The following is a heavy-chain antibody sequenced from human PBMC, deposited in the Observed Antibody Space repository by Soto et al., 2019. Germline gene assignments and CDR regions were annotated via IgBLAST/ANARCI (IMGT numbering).Heavy chain of an antibody. Sequence: GGSLRLSCVASGITFRDYYMSWIRQAPGKGLEWVSVSSNSGSAFYYADSVKGRFTISGDNSKNTLYLQMNSLRAEDTAVHYCAKAPDTILRNYFDYWGQGTLVTVSS. D-gene: IGHD3-3*01. CDR2: SSNSGSAF. J-gene: IGHJ4*02. V-gene: IGHV3-11*01. CDR1: GITFRDYY. CDR3: AKAPDTILRNYFDY.